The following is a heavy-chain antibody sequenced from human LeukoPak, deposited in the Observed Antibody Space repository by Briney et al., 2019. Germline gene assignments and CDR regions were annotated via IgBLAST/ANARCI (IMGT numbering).Heavy chain of an antibody. CDR1: GYTFINYY. Sequence: ASVKVSCKTSGYTFINYYIHWVRQAPGQGLQWMGMINPSSGSTNYAQKFHGRVTMTRDTSTYIVYMEVSSLRSEDTAFYYCAREFQYYLDYWGRGSLVTVSS. CDR3: AREFQYYLDY. CDR2: INPSSGST. J-gene: IGHJ4*02. V-gene: IGHV1-46*01.